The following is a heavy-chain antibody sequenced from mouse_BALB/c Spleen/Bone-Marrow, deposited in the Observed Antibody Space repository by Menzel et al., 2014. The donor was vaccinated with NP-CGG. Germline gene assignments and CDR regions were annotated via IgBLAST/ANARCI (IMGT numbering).Heavy chain of an antibody. CDR2: ISSGGGST. CDR1: GFAFSSYD. D-gene: IGHD2-14*01. Sequence: DVKLVESGGGLVKPGGSLKLSCAASGFAFSSYDMSWVRQTPEKRLEWVAYISSGGGSTYYPDTVKGRFTISRDNAKNTLYLQMSGLKSEDTAMYYCARKVRYFDYWGQGTTLTVSS. J-gene: IGHJ2*01. CDR3: ARKVRYFDY. V-gene: IGHV5-12-1*01.